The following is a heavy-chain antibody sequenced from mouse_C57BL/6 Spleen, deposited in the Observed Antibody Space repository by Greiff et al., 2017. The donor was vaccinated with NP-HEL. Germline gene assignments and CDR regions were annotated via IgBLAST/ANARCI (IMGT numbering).Heavy chain of an antibody. CDR3: TSLYDYGFAY. CDR2: ISSGGDYI. D-gene: IGHD2-4*01. J-gene: IGHJ3*01. Sequence: EVKLMESGEGLVKPGGSLKLSCAASGFTFSSYAMSWVRQTPEKRLEWVAYISSGGDYIYYADTVKGRFTISRDNARNTLYLQMSSLKSEDTAMYYCTSLYDYGFAYWGQGTLVTVSA. V-gene: IGHV5-9-1*02. CDR1: GFTFSSYA.